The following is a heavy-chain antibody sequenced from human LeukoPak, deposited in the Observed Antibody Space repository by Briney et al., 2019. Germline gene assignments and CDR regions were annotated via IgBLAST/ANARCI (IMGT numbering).Heavy chain of an antibody. Sequence: SQTLSLTCTVSGGSISSGDYYWSWIRQPPGKGLEWIGYIYYSGSTYYNPSLKSRVTISVDTSKNQFSLKLSSVTAADTAVYYCARVWFATVAFFDYWGQGTLVTVSS. CDR2: IYYSGST. CDR3: ARVWFATVAFFDY. CDR1: GGSISSGDYY. V-gene: IGHV4-30-4*08. D-gene: IGHD4-11*01. J-gene: IGHJ4*02.